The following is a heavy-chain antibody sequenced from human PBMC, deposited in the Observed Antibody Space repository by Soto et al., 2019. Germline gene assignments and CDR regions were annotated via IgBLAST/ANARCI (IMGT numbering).Heavy chain of an antibody. CDR2: IIPILGIA. CDR1: GGTFSSYT. D-gene: IGHD2-21*01. CDR3: ASTRGRDGYRPFYFDY. V-gene: IGHV1-69*02. Sequence: SVKVSCKASGGTFSSYTISWVRQAPGQGLEWMGRIIPILGIANYAQKFQGRVTITADKSTSTAYMELSSLRSEDTAVYYCASTRGRDGYRPFYFDYWGQGTLVTVSS. J-gene: IGHJ4*02.